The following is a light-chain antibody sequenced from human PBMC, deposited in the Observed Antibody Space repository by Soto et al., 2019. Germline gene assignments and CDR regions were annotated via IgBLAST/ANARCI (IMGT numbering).Light chain of an antibody. V-gene: IGKV1-39*01. J-gene: IGKJ1*01. CDR1: QTVSTY. Sequence: DTQMTQSPSSLSASVGDRISITCRASQTVSTYLNWYQQKAGQAPTLLISATSTLQSGVPSRFSGSGSGTEFTFTITSLQPEDFATYYCQQTYTTPRTFGQGTKVAFK. CDR2: ATS. CDR3: QQTYTTPRT.